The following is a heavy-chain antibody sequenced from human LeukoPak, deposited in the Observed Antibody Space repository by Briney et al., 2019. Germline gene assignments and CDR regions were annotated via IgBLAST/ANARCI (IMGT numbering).Heavy chain of an antibody. CDR1: GFTFSSYG. CDR2: ISYDGSNK. V-gene: IGHV3-30*18. CDR3: AKDFGEQLELRLFDY. D-gene: IGHD1-7*01. Sequence: GGSLRLSCAASGFTFSSYGMHWVRQAPGKGLEWVAVISYDGSNKYYADPVKGRFTISRDNSKNTLYLQMNSLRAEDTAVYYCAKDFGEQLELRLFDYWGQGTLVTVSS. J-gene: IGHJ4*02.